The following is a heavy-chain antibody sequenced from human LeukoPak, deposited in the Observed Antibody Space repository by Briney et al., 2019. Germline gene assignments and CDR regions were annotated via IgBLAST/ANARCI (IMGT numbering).Heavy chain of an antibody. CDR2: IHYSGNANYNPSL. CDR1: GGSISSYY. Sequence: SETLSLTCTVSGGSISSYYWSWIRQPPGKGLEWIGYIHYSGNANYNPSLNYNPSLKSRVTISVATSKNQFSLKLSSVTAADTAVYYCARDGYSYGYGAFDIWGQGTMVTVSS. CDR3: ARDGYSYGYGAFDI. D-gene: IGHD5-18*01. J-gene: IGHJ3*02. V-gene: IGHV4-59*01.